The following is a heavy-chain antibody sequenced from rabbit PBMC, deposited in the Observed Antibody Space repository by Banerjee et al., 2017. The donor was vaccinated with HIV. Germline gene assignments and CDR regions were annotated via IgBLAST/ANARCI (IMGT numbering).Heavy chain of an antibody. CDR3: ARAIVGPTYMYNFVL. J-gene: IGHJ4*01. D-gene: IGHD3-1*01. V-gene: IGHV1S45*01. CDR1: GFSFSGRYY. CDR2: IYAGKGNT. Sequence: QEQLEESGGDLVKPEGSLTLTCTASGFSFSGRYYMSWVRQAPGKGLEWIGIIYAGKGNTDYASWVNGRFTISSDNAQNTVDLQMNSLTAADTATYFCARAIVGPTYMYNFVLWGQGTLVTVS.